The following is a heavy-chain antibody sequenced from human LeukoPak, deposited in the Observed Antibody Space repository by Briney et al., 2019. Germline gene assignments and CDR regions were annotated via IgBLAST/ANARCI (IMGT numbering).Heavy chain of an antibody. Sequence: GSLRLSCAASGLTFSNAWMSWVRQALGEGLEWVGRIKRKTDGETTEYVAPVKGRFTISRDDSKNTLYLQMNSLKTEDTGVYYCATASSGLFYWGQGTLVTVSS. CDR1: GLTFSNAW. D-gene: IGHD3-16*01. J-gene: IGHJ4*02. CDR2: IKRKTDGETT. CDR3: ATASSGLFY. V-gene: IGHV3-15*01.